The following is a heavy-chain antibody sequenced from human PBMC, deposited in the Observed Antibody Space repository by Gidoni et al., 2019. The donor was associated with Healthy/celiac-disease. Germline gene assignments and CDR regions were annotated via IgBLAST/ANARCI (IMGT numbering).Heavy chain of an antibody. CDR3: ARDVDTAMVLDY. D-gene: IGHD5-18*01. V-gene: IGHV4-34*01. CDR1: GGSFRGYY. Sequence: QVQLQQWGAGLLKPSETLSLPCAGYGGSFRGYYWSWIRQPPGKGLEWIGEINHSGSTNYNPSLKSRVTISVDTSKNQFSLKLSSVTAADTAVYYCARDVDTAMVLDYWGQGTLVTVSS. CDR2: INHSGST. J-gene: IGHJ4*02.